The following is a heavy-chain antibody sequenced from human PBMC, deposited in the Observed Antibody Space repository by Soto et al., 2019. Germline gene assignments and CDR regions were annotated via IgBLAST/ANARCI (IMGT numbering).Heavy chain of an antibody. D-gene: IGHD1-1*01. V-gene: IGHV4-39*01. J-gene: IGHJ3*02. CDR2: IYYSGST. CDR3: ARRPKLERHAFDI. Sequence: SETLSLTCTVSGGPISSSSYYWGWIRQPPGKGLEWIGSIYYSGSTYYNPSLKSRVTISVDTSKNQFSLKLSSVTAADTAVYYCARRPKLERHAFDIWGQGTMVTVSS. CDR1: GGPISSSSYY.